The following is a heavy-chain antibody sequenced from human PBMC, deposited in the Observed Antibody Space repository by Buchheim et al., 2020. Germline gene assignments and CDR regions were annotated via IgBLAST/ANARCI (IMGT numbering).Heavy chain of an antibody. CDR1: GFTFSSYG. J-gene: IGHJ6*02. V-gene: IGHV3-30*18. CDR3: AKDPYSSSSGKYYYYYGMDV. Sequence: QVQLVESGGGVVQPGRSLRLSCAASGFTFSSYGMHWVRQAPGKGLEWVAVISYDGSNKYYADSVKGRFTISRDNSKNTLYLQMNILRAEDTAVYYCAKDPYSSSSGKYYYYYGMDVWGQGTT. CDR2: ISYDGSNK. D-gene: IGHD6-6*01.